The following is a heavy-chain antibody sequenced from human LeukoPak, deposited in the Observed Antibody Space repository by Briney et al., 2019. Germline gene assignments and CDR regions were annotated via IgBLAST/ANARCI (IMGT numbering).Heavy chain of an antibody. CDR3: ARDPRGPTGYDSSGRDTFDY. D-gene: IGHD3-22*01. CDR2: ILYDGTMQ. V-gene: IGHV3-30*04. Sequence: GRSLRLSCAASDFTFSNYAMHWVRQAPGKGLEWVAVILYDGTMQYYADSLKGRFTISRDNSQNTLYLQMGSLRVEDTAVYFCARDPRGPTGYDSSGRDTFDYWGQGTLVTVSS. J-gene: IGHJ4*02. CDR1: DFTFSNYA.